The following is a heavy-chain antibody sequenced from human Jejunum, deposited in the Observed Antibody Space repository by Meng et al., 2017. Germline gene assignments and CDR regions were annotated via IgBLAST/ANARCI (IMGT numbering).Heavy chain of an antibody. CDR3: ARVRLIDDSESFYRDLDY. J-gene: IGHJ4*02. CDR2: TSYDGSKE. Sequence: GESLKISCAASGFIFSTYAMNWVRQAPGKGLEWVALTSYDGSKEYYADSVKGRFTISRDNSKNTLYLQMDSLRAEDMALYYCARVRLIDDSESFYRDLDYWGQGTLVTVSS. V-gene: IGHV3-30*01. CDR1: GFIFSTYA. D-gene: IGHD3-10*01.